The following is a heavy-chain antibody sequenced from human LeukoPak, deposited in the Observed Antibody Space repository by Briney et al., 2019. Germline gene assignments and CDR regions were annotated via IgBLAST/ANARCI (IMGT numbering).Heavy chain of an antibody. J-gene: IGHJ3*02. Sequence: SETLSLTCTVSGGSISRYVYNWIRQPPGPGLEWIGDIYSSGTPDYNPSPKSPVTLSVDTSKKQVSLKLTSVSAADTALYYCARSGPDYDDRELGIWGQGTMVTAAS. CDR1: GGSISRYV. CDR2: IYSSGTP. D-gene: IGHD3-22*01. V-gene: IGHV4-4*08. CDR3: ARSGPDYDDRELGI.